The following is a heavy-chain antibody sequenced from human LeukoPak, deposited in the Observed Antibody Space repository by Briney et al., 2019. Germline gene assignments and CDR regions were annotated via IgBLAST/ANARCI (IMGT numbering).Heavy chain of an antibody. CDR2: ITGTSGRT. D-gene: IGHD6-13*01. Sequence: PGGSLRLSCEVSGLIFSNFAMAWVRQAPGKGLEWVSLITGTSGRTYYAASVKGRFTISRDNSKNTVYLQMDNLRAEDTALYYCAKDHVNAGRLDYWGQGNPGHRLL. V-gene: IGHV3-23*01. CDR1: GLIFSNFA. CDR3: AKDHVNAGRLDY. J-gene: IGHJ4*02.